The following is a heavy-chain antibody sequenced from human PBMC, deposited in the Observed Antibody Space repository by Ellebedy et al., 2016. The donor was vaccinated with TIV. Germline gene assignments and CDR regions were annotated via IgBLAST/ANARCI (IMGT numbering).Heavy chain of an antibody. J-gene: IGHJ4*02. Sequence: AASVKVSCKASGYSFTGYYVHWVRQAPGQGLEWMGGIIPIFGTANYAQKFQGRVTITADKSTSTAYMELSSLRSEDTAVYYCARALLHGSGWYEVDYWGQGTLVTVSS. V-gene: IGHV1-69*06. CDR1: GYSFTGYY. D-gene: IGHD6-19*01. CDR3: ARALLHGSGWYEVDY. CDR2: IIPIFGTA.